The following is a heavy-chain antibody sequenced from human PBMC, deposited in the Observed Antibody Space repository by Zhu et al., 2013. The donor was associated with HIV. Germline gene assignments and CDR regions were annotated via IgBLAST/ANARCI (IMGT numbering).Heavy chain of an antibody. D-gene: IGHD2-2*01. CDR3: ARGNLGYCSSTSCPFDY. Sequence: QVQLVQSGAEVKKPGASVKVSCKASGYTFTSYAMHWVRQAPGQRLEWMGWINAGNGNTKYSQKFQGRVTITRDTSASTAYMELSSLRSEDTAVYYCARGNLGYCSSTSCPFDYWGQGTLVTVSS. CDR2: INAGNGNT. V-gene: IGHV1-3*01. J-gene: IGHJ4*02. CDR1: GYTFTSYA.